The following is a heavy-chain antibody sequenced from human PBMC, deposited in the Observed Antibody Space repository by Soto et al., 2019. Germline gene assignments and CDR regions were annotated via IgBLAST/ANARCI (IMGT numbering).Heavy chain of an antibody. V-gene: IGHV5-51*01. J-gene: IGHJ4*02. CDR3: ARGYNSGWSIHPYYLDL. CDR2: IFPRYSDT. D-gene: IGHD6-19*01. Sequence: PGESLKISCRGSGYTCSRLWIAWLSPMPGNGLEWLGLIFPRYSDTRYSSSFKVQVTISAYNSIRTAYLQLNSLKASDTANYYCARGYNSGWSIHPYYLDLWGQGTLVTVSS. CDR1: GYTCSRLW.